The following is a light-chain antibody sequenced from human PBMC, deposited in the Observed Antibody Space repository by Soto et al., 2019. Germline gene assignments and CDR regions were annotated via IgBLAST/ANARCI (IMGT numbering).Light chain of an antibody. CDR1: QGIGSY. CDR2: AAS. CDR3: QQLNTYPYT. V-gene: IGKV1-9*01. Sequence: QLTQSPSSLAASVGDRVTIACRSSQGIGSYLAWYQQKPGKAPELLIYAASTLQSGVPSRFSGSGSGTDFTLTISSLQPDDFATYYCQQLNTYPYTFGQGTKLEIK. J-gene: IGKJ2*01.